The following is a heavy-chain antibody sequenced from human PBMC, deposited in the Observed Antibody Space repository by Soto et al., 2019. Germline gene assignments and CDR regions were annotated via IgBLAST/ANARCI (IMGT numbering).Heavy chain of an antibody. CDR2: ISYDGSNK. J-gene: IGHJ5*02. CDR3: ARGRGENWFDP. V-gene: IGHV3-30-3*01. CDR1: GFTFSSYA. D-gene: IGHD3-16*01. Sequence: QVQLVESGGGVVQPGRSLRLSCAASGFTFSSYAMHWVRQAPGKGLEWVAVISYDGSNKYYADSMKGRFTISRDNSKNTLYLQMNSLRAEDTAVYYCARGRGENWFDPWGQGTLVTVSS.